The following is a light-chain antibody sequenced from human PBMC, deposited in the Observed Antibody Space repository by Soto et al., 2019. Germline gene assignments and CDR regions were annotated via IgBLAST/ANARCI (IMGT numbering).Light chain of an antibody. CDR2: GAS. CDR3: LQDFSYPRT. J-gene: IGKJ1*01. V-gene: IGKV1-5*01. Sequence: DIQMTQSPSTLSASVGDRVTITCRASQSISSWLAWYQQSPGKAPKVLIVGASTLQSGVPSRFSGSGSGTDFTLTISSLQPEDSATYYCLQDFSYPRTFGQGTKVDI. CDR1: QSISSW.